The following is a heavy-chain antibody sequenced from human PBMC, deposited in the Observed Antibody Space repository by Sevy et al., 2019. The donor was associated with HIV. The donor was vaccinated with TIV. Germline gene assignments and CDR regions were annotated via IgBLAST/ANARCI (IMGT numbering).Heavy chain of an antibody. V-gene: IGHV3-30*04. D-gene: IGHD3-9*01. Sequence: GGSLRLSCVASGFTFNRCAIHWVRQAPGKGLEWVAVISSDGAYKYYADSVKGRFTISRDNSKNTLYLQMNSLRPDDGAVYYCAKDFHDGDWSYFGMDVWAQGTTVTVSS. CDR3: AKDFHDGDWSYFGMDV. CDR1: GFTFNRCA. J-gene: IGHJ6*02. CDR2: ISSDGAYK.